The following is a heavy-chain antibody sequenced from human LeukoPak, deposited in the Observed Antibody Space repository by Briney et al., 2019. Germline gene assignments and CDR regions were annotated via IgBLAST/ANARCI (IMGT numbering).Heavy chain of an antibody. D-gene: IGHD2-8*02. J-gene: IGHJ5*02. V-gene: IGHV3-23*01. CDR2: IDNRGSGT. Sequence: GGSLRLSCAASGFTFSTYVMSWVRQPPGKGLEWVSTIDNRGSGTYYADSVKGRFTISRDNSKSTLYLQMDSLRAEDTAVYYCAKDHCTVTNCLPGWPDPWGQGTLVTVSS. CDR3: AKDHCTVTNCLPGWPDP. CDR1: GFTFSTYV.